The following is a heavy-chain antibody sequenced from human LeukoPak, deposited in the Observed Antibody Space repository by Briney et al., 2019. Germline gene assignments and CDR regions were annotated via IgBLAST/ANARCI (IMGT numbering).Heavy chain of an antibody. Sequence: KSSETLSLTCTVSGGSISTSNYYWGWIRQPPGKGLEWIGNIFYSGSTYYSPPLRSRVTISLDTSRNQFSLKLNSVTAADTAVYYCARGGQRVPLDYWGQGTLVTVSS. CDR1: GGSISTSNYY. J-gene: IGHJ4*02. CDR2: IFYSGST. D-gene: IGHD6-6*01. CDR3: ARGGQRVPLDY. V-gene: IGHV4-39*07.